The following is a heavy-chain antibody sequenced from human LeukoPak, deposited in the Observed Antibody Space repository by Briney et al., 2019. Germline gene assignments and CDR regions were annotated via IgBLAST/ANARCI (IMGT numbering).Heavy chain of an antibody. CDR2: MNPNSGIT. CDR1: GYTFISYD. D-gene: IGHD3-22*01. CDR3: ARGLYYYDSNGRTPYDY. Sequence: ASVKVSCKASGYTFISYDINWVRLATGQGLEWMGWMNPNSGITGYAQKFQGRVTMTRDTSISTAYMELSSLKSEDTAVYYCARGLYYYDSNGRTPYDYWGQGTLVTASS. V-gene: IGHV1-8*01. J-gene: IGHJ4*02.